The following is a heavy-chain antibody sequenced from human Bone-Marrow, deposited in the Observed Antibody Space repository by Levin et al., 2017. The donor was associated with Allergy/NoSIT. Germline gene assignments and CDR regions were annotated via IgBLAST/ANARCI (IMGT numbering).Heavy chain of an antibody. CDR1: GFTFSDYY. CDR2: ISSSGSTI. V-gene: IGHV3-11*01. Sequence: GESLKISCAASGFTFSDYYMSWIRQAPGKGLEWVSYISSSGSTIYYADSVKGRFTISRDNAKNSLYLQMNSLRAEDTAVYYCTGSGWYDPYWGQGTLVTVSS. J-gene: IGHJ4*02. CDR3: TGSGWYDPY. D-gene: IGHD6-19*01.